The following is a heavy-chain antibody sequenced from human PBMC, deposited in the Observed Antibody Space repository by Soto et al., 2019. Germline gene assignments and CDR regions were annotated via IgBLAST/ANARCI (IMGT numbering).Heavy chain of an antibody. CDR2: INPYNANT. V-gene: IGHV1-18*04. Sequence: QVQLVQSGTEVKKPGPSVKVSCKPSGYTFTNHGINWVRQTPGQGLEWMGWINPYNANTNYAQKLQGRVTMTTDTSTTTAYMDLRSLTSDDTAVYYCARDRVARIWGDAFDIWGQGTVVTVSS. D-gene: IGHD3-16*01. CDR1: GYTFTNHG. CDR3: ARDRVARIWGDAFDI. J-gene: IGHJ3*02.